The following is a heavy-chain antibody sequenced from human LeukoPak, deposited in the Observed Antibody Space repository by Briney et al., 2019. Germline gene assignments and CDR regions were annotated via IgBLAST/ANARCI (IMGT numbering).Heavy chain of an antibody. Sequence: ASVKVSCKASGYTFTSYYMHWVRQAPGQGLEWMGIINPSGGSTSYAQKFQGRVTMTRDMSTSTVYMELSSLRSEDTAVYYCARPSRRWLPYDAFDIWGQGTMVTVSS. J-gene: IGHJ3*02. CDR1: GYTFTSYY. CDR3: ARPSRRWLPYDAFDI. D-gene: IGHD5-24*01. V-gene: IGHV1-46*01. CDR2: INPSGGST.